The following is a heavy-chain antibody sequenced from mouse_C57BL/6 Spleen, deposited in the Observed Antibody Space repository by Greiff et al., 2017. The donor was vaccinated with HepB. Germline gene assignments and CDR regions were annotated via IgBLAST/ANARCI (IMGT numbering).Heavy chain of an antibody. Sequence: EVKLVESGEGLVKPGGSLKLSCAASGFTFSSYAMSWVRQTPEKRLEWVAYISSGGDYIYYADTVKGRVTISRDNARNTLYLQMSSLKSEDTAMYYCTRETNGYHGAMDYWGQGTSVTVSS. CDR3: TRETNGYHGAMDY. J-gene: IGHJ4*01. V-gene: IGHV5-9-1*02. CDR2: ISSGGDYI. CDR1: GFTFSSYA. D-gene: IGHD2-2*01.